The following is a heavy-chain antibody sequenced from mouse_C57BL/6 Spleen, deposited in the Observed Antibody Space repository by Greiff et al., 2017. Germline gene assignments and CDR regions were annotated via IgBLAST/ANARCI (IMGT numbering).Heavy chain of an antibody. CDR3: TTGSNSWFAY. Sequence: VQLQQSGAELVRPGASVKLSCTASGFNFTDYYMHWVKQRPEQGLEWIGRIDPADGDTEYAPKFKGKATMTEDTSSNTAYLQLSSLTSEDAAVYYCTTGSNSWFAYWGQGTLVTVSA. CDR1: GFNFTDYY. CDR2: IDPADGDT. D-gene: IGHD2-5*01. V-gene: IGHV14-1*01. J-gene: IGHJ3*01.